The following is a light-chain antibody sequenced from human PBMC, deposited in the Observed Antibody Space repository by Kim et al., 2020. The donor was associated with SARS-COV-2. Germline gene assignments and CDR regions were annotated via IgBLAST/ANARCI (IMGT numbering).Light chain of an antibody. V-gene: IGLV3-19*01. Sequence: ALGQTVRLTCQGDSLRNYYATWYQQRPGQAPVLVLYGKYNRPSGIPDRFSGSASVNTASLTITGAQAEDEADYYCNSRDSSGDHVVFGGGTQLTVL. J-gene: IGLJ3*02. CDR1: SLRNYY. CDR2: GKY. CDR3: NSRDSSGDHVV.